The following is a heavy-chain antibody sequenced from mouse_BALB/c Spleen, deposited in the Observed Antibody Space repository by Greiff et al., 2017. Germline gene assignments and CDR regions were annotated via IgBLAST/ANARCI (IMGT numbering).Heavy chain of an antibody. CDR3: VRDYDGDFDY. Sequence: VQRVESGPGLVAPSQSLSITCTVSGFSLTSYDISWIRQPPGKGLEWLGVIWTGGGTNYNSAFMSRLSISKDNSKSQVFLKMNSLQTDDTAIYYCVRDYDGDFDYWGQGTTLTVSS. CDR1: GFSLTSYD. V-gene: IGHV2-9-2*01. J-gene: IGHJ2*01. CDR2: IWTGGGT. D-gene: IGHD2-12*01.